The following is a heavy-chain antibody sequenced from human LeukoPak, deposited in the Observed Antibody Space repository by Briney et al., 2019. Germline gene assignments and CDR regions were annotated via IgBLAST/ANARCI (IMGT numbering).Heavy chain of an antibody. CDR2: ISSSSSYI. J-gene: IGHJ4*02. V-gene: IGHV3-21*01. D-gene: IGHD2-21*01. Sequence: RGSLRLSCAASGFTFSSYSMNWVRQAPGKGLEWVSSISSSSSYIYYADSVKGRFTISRDNAKNSLYLQMNSLRAEDTAVYYCAREGGYCGDCYSGLDYWGQGTLVTVSS. CDR3: AREGGYCGDCYSGLDY. CDR1: GFTFSSYS.